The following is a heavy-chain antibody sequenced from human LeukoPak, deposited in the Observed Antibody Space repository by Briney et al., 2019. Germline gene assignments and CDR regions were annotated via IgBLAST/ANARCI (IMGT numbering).Heavy chain of an antibody. Sequence: SETLSLTCTVSGGSINTSPYYWGWVRQPPERGLEWLGSISYSGTAYYNPSLRSRVTVSRDTSKNQFSLNLNSVTAADTAVYYCARDVADYYGSGQPPDYWGQGTLVTVSS. D-gene: IGHD3-10*01. CDR3: ARDVADYYGSGQPPDY. CDR2: ISYSGTA. CDR1: GGSINTSPYY. V-gene: IGHV4-39*07. J-gene: IGHJ4*02.